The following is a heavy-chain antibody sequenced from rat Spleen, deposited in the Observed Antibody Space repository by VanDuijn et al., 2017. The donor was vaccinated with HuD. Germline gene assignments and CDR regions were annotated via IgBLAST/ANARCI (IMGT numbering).Heavy chain of an antibody. V-gene: IGHV5S13*01. J-gene: IGHJ2*01. CDR2: ISTGGGNT. Sequence: EVQLVESDGGLVQPGRSLKLSCAASGLTFSDYGMAWVRQAPKKGLEWIASISTGGGNTYYRDSVKGRFTISRDNAKSTLSLQMDSLRSEDTATYYCARRHYGYTDYFDYWGQGVMVTVSS. CDR3: ARRHYGYTDYFDY. CDR1: GLTFSDYG. D-gene: IGHD1-9*01.